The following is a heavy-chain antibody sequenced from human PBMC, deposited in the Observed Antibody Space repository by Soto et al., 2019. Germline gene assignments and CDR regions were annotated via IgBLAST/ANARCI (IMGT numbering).Heavy chain of an antibody. CDR1: GYTFTSYG. D-gene: IGHD2-15*01. CDR2: ISAYNGNT. Sequence: ASVKVSCKASGYTFTSYGISWVRQAPGQGLEWMGWISAYNGNTNYAQKLQGRVTMTTDTSTSTAYMELRSLRSDDTAVYYCARDGEDIVVVVAAMKSYYFDYWGQGTLVTVSS. CDR3: ARDGEDIVVVVAAMKSYYFDY. J-gene: IGHJ4*02. V-gene: IGHV1-18*01.